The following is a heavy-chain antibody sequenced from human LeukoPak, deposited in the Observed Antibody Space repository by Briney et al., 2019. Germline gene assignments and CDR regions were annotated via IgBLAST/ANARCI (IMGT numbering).Heavy chain of an antibody. CDR3: ARVTARSGWYNDY. J-gene: IGHJ4*02. CDR2: IKQDGSAK. D-gene: IGHD6-19*01. Sequence: GGSLRLSCAASGFIFSTYWMSWVRQAPGKGLEWVANIKQDGSAKHYVDSVKGRFTISRDNAKNSLFLQMDSLRAEDTAVYYCARVTARSGWYNDYWGQGTLVTVSS. CDR1: GFIFSTYW. V-gene: IGHV3-7*01.